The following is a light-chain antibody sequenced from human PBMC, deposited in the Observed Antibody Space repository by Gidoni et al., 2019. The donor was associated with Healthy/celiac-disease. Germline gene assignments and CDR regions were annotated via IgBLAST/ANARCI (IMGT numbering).Light chain of an antibody. V-gene: IGKV1-39*01. J-gene: IGKJ3*01. CDR1: QSISSY. Sequence: DIEMTQSPSSLSASVGDRVTITCRASQSISSYLNWYQQKPGKAPKLLIYAASSLQSGVPSTFSGSGSWTDFTLTISSLQPADFATYYCQQSYSTPQDTFXPXTKVDIK. CDR2: AAS. CDR3: QQSYSTPQDT.